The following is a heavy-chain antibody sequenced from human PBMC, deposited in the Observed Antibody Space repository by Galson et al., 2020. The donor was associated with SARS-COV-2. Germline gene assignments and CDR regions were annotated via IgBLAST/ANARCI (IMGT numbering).Heavy chain of an antibody. CDR2: IYYSGST. V-gene: IGHV4-59*08. J-gene: IGHJ3*02. D-gene: IGHD6-13*01. CDR1: GGSISSYY. Sequence: SETLSLTCTVSGGSISSYYWSWIRQPPGKGLEWIGYIYYSGSTNYNPSLKSRVTISVDTSKNQFSLKLSSVTAADTAVYYCARSFGDSSSWYDGFVFDIWGQGTLVTVSS. CDR3: ARSFGDSSSWYDGFVFDI.